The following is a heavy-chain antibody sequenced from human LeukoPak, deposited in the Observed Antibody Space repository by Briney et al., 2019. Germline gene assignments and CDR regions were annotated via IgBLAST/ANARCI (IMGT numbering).Heavy chain of an antibody. D-gene: IGHD6-19*01. J-gene: IGHJ6*02. Sequence: PSETLSLTCTVSGGSISSSSYYWGWIRQPPGKGLEWIGSIYYSGSTYYNPSLKSRVTISVDTSKNQFSLKLSSVTAADTAVYYCARDPRIAVAGTINYYGMDVWGQGTTVTVSS. V-gene: IGHV4-39*07. CDR2: IYYSGST. CDR3: ARDPRIAVAGTINYYGMDV. CDR1: GGSISSSSYY.